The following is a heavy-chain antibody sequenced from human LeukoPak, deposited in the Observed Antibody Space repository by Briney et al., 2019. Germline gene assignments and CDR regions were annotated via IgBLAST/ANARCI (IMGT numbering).Heavy chain of an antibody. CDR1: GFTFSSYT. V-gene: IGHV3-30*04. CDR3: AREPSTVTKTLFLRY. J-gene: IGHJ4*02. D-gene: IGHD4-11*01. Sequence: GGSLRLSCAASGFTFSSYTMHWVRQAPGKGLEWVAVISYDGSNKYYADSVKGRFTISRDNSKNTLYLQTNSLRPEDTAVYYCAREPSTVTKTLFLRYWGQGTLVTVSS. CDR2: ISYDGSNK.